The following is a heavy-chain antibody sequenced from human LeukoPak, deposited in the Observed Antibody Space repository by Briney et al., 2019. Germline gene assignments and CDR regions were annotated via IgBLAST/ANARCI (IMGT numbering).Heavy chain of an antibody. CDR1: GFTFSSYA. J-gene: IGHJ4*02. Sequence: RTGGSLRLSCAASGFTFSSYAMSWVRQAPGKGLEWVSAISGSGGSTYYADSVKGRFTISRDNSKSTLYLQMNSLRADDTAVYFCAKDTTPYSGNTFYFDYWGQGTLVTVSS. CDR3: AKDTTPYSGNTFYFDY. V-gene: IGHV3-23*01. CDR2: ISGSGGST. D-gene: IGHD1-7*01.